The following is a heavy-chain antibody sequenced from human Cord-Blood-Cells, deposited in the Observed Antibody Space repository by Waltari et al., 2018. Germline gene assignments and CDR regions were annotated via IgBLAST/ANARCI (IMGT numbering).Heavy chain of an antibody. V-gene: IGHV1-69*01. D-gene: IGHD2-21*01. CDR2: IIPIFGTA. CDR3: ARDTYCGGDCYFDY. Sequence: QVQLVQSGAEVKKPGSSVKVSCKASGGTFSSYAISWVRQAPGQGLEWMGGIIPIFGTANYAQKFQGRVTITADESTSTAYMELSSLRSEDTAVYYCARDTYCGGDCYFDYWGQGTLVTVSS. J-gene: IGHJ4*02. CDR1: GGTFSSYA.